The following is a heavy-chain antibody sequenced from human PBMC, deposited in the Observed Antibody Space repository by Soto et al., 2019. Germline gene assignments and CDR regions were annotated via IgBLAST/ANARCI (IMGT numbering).Heavy chain of an antibody. V-gene: IGHV4-30-2*01. CDR3: SSGLVTTLHY. CDR2: IYHSGST. D-gene: IGHD4-17*01. CDR1: GGSIGSGGYS. Sequence: SDTLSLTCAVSGGSIGSGGYSWSWIRQPPGKGLEWIGYIYHSGSTYYNPSLKSRVTISVDRSKNQFSLKLSSVTAADTAVYYCSSGLVTTLHYWGQGTLVTVSS. J-gene: IGHJ4*02.